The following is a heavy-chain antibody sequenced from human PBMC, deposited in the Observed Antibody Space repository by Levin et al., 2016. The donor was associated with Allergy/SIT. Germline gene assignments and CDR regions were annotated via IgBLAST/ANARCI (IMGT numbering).Heavy chain of an antibody. J-gene: IGHJ5*02. CDR1: GGSIRSNSYY. Sequence: SETLSLTCSVSGGSIRSNSYYWGWIRQPPGKGLEWIGNIYYTGTTYYNPSLESRIVISVDTSKNQFSLRLTSVTAADTAVYSCAAVVGYCDRNSCSYYRWFGPWSQGTLVTVSS. V-gene: IGHV4-39*01. CDR2: IYYTGTT. CDR3: AAVVGYCDRNSCSYYRWFGP. D-gene: IGHD2-2*01.